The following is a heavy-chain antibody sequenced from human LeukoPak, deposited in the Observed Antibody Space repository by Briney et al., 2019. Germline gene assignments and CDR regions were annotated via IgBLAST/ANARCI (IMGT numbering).Heavy chain of an antibody. Sequence: GSLRLSCAASGFTFSSYAMHWVRQPPGKGLEWIGEIYHSGSTNYNPSLKSRVTTSVDKSKNQFSLKLSSVTAADTAVYYCAREDPGTSFDIWGQGTMVTVSS. J-gene: IGHJ3*02. V-gene: IGHV4-4*02. CDR1: GFTFSSYA. CDR2: IYHSGST. CDR3: AREDPGTSFDI.